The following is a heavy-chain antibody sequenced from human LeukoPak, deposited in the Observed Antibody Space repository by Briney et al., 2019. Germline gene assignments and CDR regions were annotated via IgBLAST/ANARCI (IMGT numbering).Heavy chain of an antibody. Sequence: GGSLRLSCTASGFTVSSNYMSWVRQAPGKGLEWVSVIYSGGSTYYADSVKGRFTISRDNSKNTLYLQMNSLRAEDTAVYYCARDRHDSSGYDYWGQGTLVTVSS. D-gene: IGHD3-22*01. CDR1: GFTVSSNY. J-gene: IGHJ4*02. CDR2: IYSGGST. CDR3: ARDRHDSSGYDY. V-gene: IGHV3-66*01.